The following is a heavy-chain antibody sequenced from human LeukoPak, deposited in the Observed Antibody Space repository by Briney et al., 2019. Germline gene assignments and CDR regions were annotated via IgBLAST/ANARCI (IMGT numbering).Heavy chain of an antibody. Sequence: GGSLRLSCAASGFIFGSYAMSWVRQAPGKGLEWVSVNSGSSRNNRITYADSVKGRFTISRDIAKNTLYLQMNSLRAEDSAVYSCSYAIMTTVTPSNAFDIWGQGTVVTVSS. CDR1: GFIFGSYA. D-gene: IGHD4-17*01. CDR2: NSGSSRNNRI. CDR3: SYAIMTTVTPSNAFDI. J-gene: IGHJ3*02. V-gene: IGHV3-23*01.